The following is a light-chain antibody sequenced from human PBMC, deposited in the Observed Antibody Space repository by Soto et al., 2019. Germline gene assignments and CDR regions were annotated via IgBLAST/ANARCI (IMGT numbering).Light chain of an antibody. J-gene: IGLJ2*01. CDR1: SSNIGAGYD. CDR2: GNN. V-gene: IGLV1-40*01. CDR3: QSYDSSVSKVV. Sequence: QSVLTQPPSVSGAPGQRVTISCTGSSSNIGAGYDVHWYQQLPGTAPKLLISGNNNRPSGVPDRFSGSKSGTSASLAITGLQAEDEVDYYCQSYDSSVSKVVFGGGTKVTVL.